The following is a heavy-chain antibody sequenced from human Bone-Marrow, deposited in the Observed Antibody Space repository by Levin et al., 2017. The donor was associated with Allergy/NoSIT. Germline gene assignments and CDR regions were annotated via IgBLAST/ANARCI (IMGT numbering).Heavy chain of an antibody. V-gene: IGHV2-5*02. D-gene: IGHD6-19*01. Sequence: QTLSLPCTFSGFSLHTRQMAVGWVRQPPGKALEWLAVIYWDDDKRYISFLKNRLTVIKDTPRNQVVLTMTNLDPVDTATYFCARTNSGNYPFDFWGQGVLVTVSS. J-gene: IGHJ4*02. CDR2: IYWDDDK. CDR1: GFSLHTRQMA. CDR3: ARTNSGNYPFDF.